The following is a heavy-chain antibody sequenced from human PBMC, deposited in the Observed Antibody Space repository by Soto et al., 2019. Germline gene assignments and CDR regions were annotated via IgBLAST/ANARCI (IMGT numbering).Heavy chain of an antibody. V-gene: IGHV1-58*01. D-gene: IGHD5-12*01. CDR2: IVVGSGNT. J-gene: IGHJ4*02. CDR3: AADLRGYSGYDLFDY. CDR1: GFTFTSSA. Sequence: ASVKVSCKASGFTFTSSAVQWVRQARGQRLEWIGWIVVGSGNTNYAQKFQERVTITRDMSTSTAYMELSSLRSEDTAVYYCAADLRGYSGYDLFDYWGQGTLVTVSS.